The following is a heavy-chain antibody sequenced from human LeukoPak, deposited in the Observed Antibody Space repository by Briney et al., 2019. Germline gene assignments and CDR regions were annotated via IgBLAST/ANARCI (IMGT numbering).Heavy chain of an antibody. CDR2: IWNDGSIK. J-gene: IGHJ3*01. V-gene: IGHV3-33*01. CDR3: ARAVGPFDF. CDR1: GFTFNIYG. Sequence: PGGSLRLSCAASGFTFNIYGIHWVRQAPGKGLEWVAVIWNDGSIKYYADSVKGRFTISRDNSKNTLYLQMSSLGVEDTAVYYCARAVGPFDFWGQGTRVIVSS.